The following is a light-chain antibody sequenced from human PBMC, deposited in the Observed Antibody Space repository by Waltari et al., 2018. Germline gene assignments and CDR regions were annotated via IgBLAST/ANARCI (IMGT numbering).Light chain of an antibody. Sequence: QSLLTQPPSASGTPGQRVTISCSGSWSNIGSKAVSWYQQLPGTAPKLLIHSNNRRPSGVPDRFSCSKSGTSASLVISGLQSADEADYYCSAWDDSLNGQVVFGGGTKVTVL. V-gene: IGLV1-44*01. CDR2: SNN. CDR1: WSNIGSKA. CDR3: SAWDDSLNGQVV. J-gene: IGLJ2*01.